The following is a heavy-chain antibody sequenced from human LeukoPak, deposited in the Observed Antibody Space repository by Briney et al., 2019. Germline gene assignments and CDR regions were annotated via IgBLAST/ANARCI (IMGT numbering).Heavy chain of an antibody. Sequence: SVKVSCTASGGTFSSYAISWVRQAPGQGLEWMGGIIPIFGTANYAQKFQGRVTITTDESTSTAYMELRSLRSDDTAVYYCARVIAITMIVVVDAFDIWGQGTMVTVSS. CDR3: ARVIAITMIVVVDAFDI. D-gene: IGHD3-22*01. V-gene: IGHV1-69*05. CDR1: GGTFSSYA. J-gene: IGHJ3*02. CDR2: IIPIFGTA.